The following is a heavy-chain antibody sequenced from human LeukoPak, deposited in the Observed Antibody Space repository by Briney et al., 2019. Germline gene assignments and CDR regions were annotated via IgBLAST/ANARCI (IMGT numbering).Heavy chain of an antibody. V-gene: IGHV4-34*01. CDR1: GGSFSGYY. D-gene: IGHD6-6*01. CDR2: INHSGST. CDR3: ARDVAYSSSSGAFDI. J-gene: IGHJ3*02. Sequence: SETLSLTCAVYGGSFSGYYWSWIRQPPGKGLEWIGEINHSGSTNYNPSLKSRVTISVDTSKNQFSLKLSSVTAADTAVYYCARDVAYSSSSGAFDIWGQGTMVTVSS.